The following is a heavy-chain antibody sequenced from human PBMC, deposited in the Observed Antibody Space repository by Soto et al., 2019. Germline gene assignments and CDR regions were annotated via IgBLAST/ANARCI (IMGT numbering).Heavy chain of an antibody. CDR2: IKSNTDGGTT. CDR3: TTGGMDV. Sequence: GGSLRLSCAASGFTFSNVWMNWVRQAPGKGLEWVGRIKSNTDGGTTDFAAPVKVRFTVSRDDSKNTLYLQMNSLKTEDIAVYYCTTGGMDVWGPGTTVTVSS. CDR1: GFTFSNVW. V-gene: IGHV3-15*07. J-gene: IGHJ6*02.